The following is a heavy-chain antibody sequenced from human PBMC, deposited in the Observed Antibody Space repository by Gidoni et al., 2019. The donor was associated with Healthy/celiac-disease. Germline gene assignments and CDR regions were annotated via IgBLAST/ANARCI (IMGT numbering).Heavy chain of an antibody. CDR1: GFTFSSYS. J-gene: IGHJ3*02. CDR3: ARVRSQWLVQDAFDI. CDR2: ISYDGINK. Sequence: VQLVESGGGVVQPGRSLRLSCAASGFTFSSYSMHWFRQAQGKGLEWVAVISYDGINKYYADSVKGRFTISRDNSKNTLYLQMNSLRAEDTAVYYCARVRSQWLVQDAFDIWGQGTMVTVSS. D-gene: IGHD6-19*01. V-gene: IGHV3-30-3*01.